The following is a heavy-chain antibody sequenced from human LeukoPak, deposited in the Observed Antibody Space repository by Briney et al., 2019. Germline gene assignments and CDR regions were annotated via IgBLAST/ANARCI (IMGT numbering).Heavy chain of an antibody. CDR3: ARRSGFDI. Sequence: GGSLRLSCAASGFTFSSYSMNWVRQAPGKGLEWVSYISSSSSTIYYADSVKGRFTISRDNAKNSLYLQMNSLRAEDTAVYYCARRSGFDIWGQGTMVTVSS. CDR1: GFTFSSYS. J-gene: IGHJ3*02. CDR2: ISSSSSTI. V-gene: IGHV3-48*01. D-gene: IGHD3-10*01.